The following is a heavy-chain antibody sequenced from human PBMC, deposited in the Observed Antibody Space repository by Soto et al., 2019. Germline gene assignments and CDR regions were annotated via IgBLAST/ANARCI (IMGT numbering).Heavy chain of an antibody. Sequence: GSLRLSCAASGFAFNIYWMHWVRQVPGTGLLWVSRISSDGSSTSYADSVEGRFTISRDNSKNTLYLQLNSLRVEDTALYYCAKSQSGSFFAAFDLWGQGTMVTVSS. CDR1: GFAFNIYW. V-gene: IGHV3-74*01. CDR2: ISSDGSST. J-gene: IGHJ3*01. CDR3: AKSQSGSFFAAFDL. D-gene: IGHD1-26*01.